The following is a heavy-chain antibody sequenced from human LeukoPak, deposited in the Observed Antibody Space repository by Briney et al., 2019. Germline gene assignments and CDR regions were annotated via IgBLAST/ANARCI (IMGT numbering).Heavy chain of an antibody. CDR3: ARDHYGSGMFDY. Sequence: PSETLSLTCTVSGGSISSGDYYWSWIRQPPGKGLEWIGYIYYSGSTYYNPSLKIRVTISVDTSKNQFSLKLSSVTAADTAVYYCARDHYGSGMFDYWGQGTLVTVSS. CDR1: GGSISSGDYY. CDR2: IYYSGST. D-gene: IGHD3-10*01. J-gene: IGHJ4*02. V-gene: IGHV4-30-4*08.